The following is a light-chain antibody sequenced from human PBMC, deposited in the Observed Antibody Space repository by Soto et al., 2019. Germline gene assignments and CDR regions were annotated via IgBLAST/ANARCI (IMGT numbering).Light chain of an antibody. V-gene: IGLV3-25*03. CDR3: QSPDSSGSYVV. CDR2: KDS. CDR1: ALPKQY. J-gene: IGLJ2*01. Sequence: SYELTQPPSVSVSPGQTARITCSGDALPKQYAYWYQQKPGQAPVLLIYKDSERPSGIPERFSGSSSGTTVTLTISGVQAEDEADYYCQSPDSSGSYVVFGGGTQLTVL.